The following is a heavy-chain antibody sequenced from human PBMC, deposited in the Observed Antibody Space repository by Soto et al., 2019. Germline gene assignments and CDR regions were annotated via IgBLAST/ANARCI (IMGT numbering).Heavy chain of an antibody. CDR1: GFTFSSYG. Sequence: QVQLVESGGGVVQPGRSLRLSCAASGFTFSSYGMHWVRQAPGKGLEWVAVISYDGSNKYYADSVKGRFTISRDNSKNTLYLQMNCLRAEDTAVYYGAKETYSGPLDYWGQGTKVTVSS. CDR3: AKETYSGPLDY. V-gene: IGHV3-30*18. CDR2: ISYDGSNK. D-gene: IGHD2-15*01. J-gene: IGHJ4*02.